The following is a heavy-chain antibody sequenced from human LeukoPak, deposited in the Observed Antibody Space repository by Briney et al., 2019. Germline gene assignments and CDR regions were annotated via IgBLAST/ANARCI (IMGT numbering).Heavy chain of an antibody. V-gene: IGHV3-30*03. Sequence: PGGSLRLSCAASGFTFSSYGMHWVRQAPGQGLEWVALISYDGSDKYYTDSVTGRFTISRDNSKNTLFLQMNSLRAEDTAVYYCARRGDCNIGTRYYFDYWGQGTQVTASS. CDR3: ARRGDCNIGTRYYFDY. J-gene: IGHJ4*02. CDR2: ISYDGSDK. D-gene: IGHD2/OR15-2a*01. CDR1: GFTFSSYG.